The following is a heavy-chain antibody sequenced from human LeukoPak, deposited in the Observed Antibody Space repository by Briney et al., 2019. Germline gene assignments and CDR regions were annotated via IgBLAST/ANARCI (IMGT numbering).Heavy chain of an antibody. V-gene: IGHV1-18*01. CDR3: ARGAYCGAACCHRSLDY. Sequence: GASVKVSCIASGYTFTIYGISWARQAPGQGLEWLGWISAYNGNTNYAQKLQDRVTMTTDTSTSTAYMDVRRLRSDDTAVYYCARGAYCGAACCHRSLDYWGEGALVTVSS. CDR2: ISAYNGNT. D-gene: IGHD2-21*02. CDR1: GYTFTIYG. J-gene: IGHJ4*02.